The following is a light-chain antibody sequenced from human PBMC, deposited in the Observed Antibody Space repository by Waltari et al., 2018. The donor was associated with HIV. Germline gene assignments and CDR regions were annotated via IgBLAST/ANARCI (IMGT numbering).Light chain of an antibody. CDR1: EIGSKR. J-gene: IGLJ3*02. CDR3: HVWYSGTDHCV. CDR2: YHN. Sequence: YVLTQTPSGSGAPGKTARITCGGKEIGSKRVHWYQQKPGQAPDQVLYYHNERPSGLPERFSCSNASHTATLTISRVEAGDEAYSFCHVWYSGTDHCVCGGGTKRTVL. V-gene: IGLV3-21*04.